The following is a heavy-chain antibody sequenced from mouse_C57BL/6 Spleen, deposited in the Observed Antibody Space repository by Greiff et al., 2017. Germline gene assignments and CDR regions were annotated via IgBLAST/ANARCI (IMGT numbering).Heavy chain of an antibody. D-gene: IGHD1-1*01. CDR2: ISSGSSTI. CDR1: GFTFSDYG. Sequence: EVMLVESGGGLVKPGGSLKLSCAASGFTFSDYGMHWVRQAPEKGLEWVAYISSGSSTIYYADTVKGRFTISRDNAKNTLFLQMTSLRSEDTAMYYCARPYGSSLAWFAYWGQGTLVTVSA. V-gene: IGHV5-17*01. CDR3: ARPYGSSLAWFAY. J-gene: IGHJ3*01.